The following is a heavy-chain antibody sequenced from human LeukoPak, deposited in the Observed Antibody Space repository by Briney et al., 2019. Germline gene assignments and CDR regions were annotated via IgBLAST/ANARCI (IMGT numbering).Heavy chain of an antibody. CDR2: IGISSSNT. V-gene: IGHV3-48*01. CDR3: ARDHRYAFDN. J-gene: IGHJ4*01. Sequence: PGGSLLLSCAASGFNFIDYSMNWARPAPGKGLEWISYIGISSSNTKYADFVKGRFTISRDKARNSLYLQMNSLRVEDTAVYYCARDHRYAFDNWGHGTLVTVSS. CDR1: GFNFIDYS. D-gene: IGHD5-12*01.